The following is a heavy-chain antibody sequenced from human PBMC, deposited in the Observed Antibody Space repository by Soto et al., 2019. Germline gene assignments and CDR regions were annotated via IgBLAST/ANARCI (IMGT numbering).Heavy chain of an antibody. D-gene: IGHD3-22*01. CDR3: AKAYESSGFHYERAFDY. CDR1: GFSFSTYA. J-gene: IGHJ4*02. V-gene: IGHV3-23*01. Sequence: EVQLLESGGGLVQPGGSLRLSCAASGFSFSTYAMSWVRQAPGKGLEWVSAISGNGGYTYYADSVKGRFTISRDNSKNTRYLQMNSLGAEETAVYYGAKAYESSGFHYERAFDYWGQGNLVSVSS. CDR2: ISGNGGYT.